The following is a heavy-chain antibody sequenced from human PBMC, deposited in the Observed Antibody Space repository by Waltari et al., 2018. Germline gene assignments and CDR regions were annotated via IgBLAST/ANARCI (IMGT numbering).Heavy chain of an antibody. V-gene: IGHV4-4*09. CDR3: ARDYYYGSGSLDS. CDR2: ISTSGST. J-gene: IGHJ4*02. Sequence: QVQLQESGPGLVKASETLSLICSVSGDSISRYYWSWIRQPPGKGLEGIGYISTSGSTNYNPALKSRVTISVDTSKNQFSLKLGSVTAADTALYYCARDYYYGSGSLDSWGQGALVTGSS. D-gene: IGHD3-10*01. CDR1: GDSISRYY.